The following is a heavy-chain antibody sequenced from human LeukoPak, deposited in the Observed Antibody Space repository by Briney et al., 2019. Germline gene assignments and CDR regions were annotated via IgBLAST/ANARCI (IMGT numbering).Heavy chain of an antibody. Sequence: GGSLRLSCAASGFTFSSYGMHWVRQAPGKGLEWVAFIRYDGSNKYYADSVKGRFTISRDNSKNTLYLQMNSLRAEDTAVYYCARDLAHIVVVTAIPLLYYWGQGTLVTVSS. CDR2: IRYDGSNK. J-gene: IGHJ4*02. D-gene: IGHD2-21*02. V-gene: IGHV3-30*02. CDR1: GFTFSSYG. CDR3: ARDLAHIVVVTAIPLLYY.